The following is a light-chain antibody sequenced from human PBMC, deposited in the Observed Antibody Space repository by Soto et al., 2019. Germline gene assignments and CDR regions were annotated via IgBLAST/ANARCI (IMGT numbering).Light chain of an antibody. V-gene: IGKV3-20*01. CDR3: HLYGTLVIT. CDR1: QSVISST. J-gene: IGKJ3*01. CDR2: GTS. Sequence: EIVLTQSPGTLSLSPGERATLSCRTSQSVISSTLAWYQQKPGQAPRLLIYGTSTRATGIPDRFSGSGSGTDFTLTISRLEPEDFAVYYCHLYGTLVITFGPGTKVDLK.